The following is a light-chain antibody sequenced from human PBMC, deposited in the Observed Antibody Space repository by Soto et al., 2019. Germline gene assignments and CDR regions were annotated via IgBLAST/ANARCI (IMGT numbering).Light chain of an antibody. CDR1: SSNIGSNY. V-gene: IGLV1-47*02. J-gene: IGLJ1*01. Sequence: QSVLTQPPSASGTSGQRVTISCSGSSSNIGSNYVYWYQQLPGTAPKLLIYSNTQRPSGVPDRFSGSKSGTSASLAISGLRSEDEADYYCAAWDDSLSGYVFGTGTKLTVL. CDR2: SNT. CDR3: AAWDDSLSGYV.